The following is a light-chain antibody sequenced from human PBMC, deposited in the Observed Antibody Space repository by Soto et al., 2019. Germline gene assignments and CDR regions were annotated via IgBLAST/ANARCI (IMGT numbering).Light chain of an antibody. J-gene: IGKJ1*01. CDR1: QTISSW. CDR3: QQYNHYWT. CDR2: KAS. V-gene: IGKV1-5*03. Sequence: DIAKTRSRSTLYESIDDIATISCRASQTISSWLAWYQQKPGKAPKLLIYKASTLKSGVPSRFSGSGSGTEFTLTISSLQPDDFATYYCQQYNHYWTFGQGTKVDIK.